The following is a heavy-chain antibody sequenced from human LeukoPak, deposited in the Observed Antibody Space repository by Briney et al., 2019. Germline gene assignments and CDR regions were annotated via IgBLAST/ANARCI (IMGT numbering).Heavy chain of an antibody. Sequence: GGSLRLSCAASGFTFSSYAMHWVRQAPGKGLEWVAVISYDGSNKYYADSVMGRFTISRDNSKNTLYLQMNSLRAEDTAVYYCARDRLGRGLDYWGQGTLVTVSS. V-gene: IGHV3-30-3*01. J-gene: IGHJ4*02. CDR3: ARDRLGRGLDY. CDR1: GFTFSSYA. CDR2: ISYDGSNK. D-gene: IGHD3-10*01.